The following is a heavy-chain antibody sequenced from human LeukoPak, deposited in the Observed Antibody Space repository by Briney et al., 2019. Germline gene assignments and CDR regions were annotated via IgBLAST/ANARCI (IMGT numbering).Heavy chain of an antibody. CDR3: TRTDDYSDAFDI. CDR1: GFSFSSFA. V-gene: IGHV3-73*01. J-gene: IGHJ3*02. Sequence: GGSLRLSCSASGFSFSSFAMHWVRQASGKGLEWVGRIRSKANSYATAYAASVKGRFTISRDDSKNTAYLQMNSLKTEDTAVYYCTRTDDYSDAFDIWGQGTMVTVSS. CDR2: IRSKANSYAT. D-gene: IGHD5-12*01.